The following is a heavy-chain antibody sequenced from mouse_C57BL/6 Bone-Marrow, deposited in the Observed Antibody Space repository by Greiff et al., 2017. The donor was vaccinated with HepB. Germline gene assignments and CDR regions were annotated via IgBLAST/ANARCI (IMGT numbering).Heavy chain of an antibody. CDR2: ISSGGSYT. J-gene: IGHJ4*01. V-gene: IGHV5-6*01. D-gene: IGHD2-12*01. CDR3: ARLLRRGMDY. CDR1: GFTFSSYG. Sequence: DVHLVESGGDLVKPGGSLKLSCAASGFTFSSYGMSWVRQTPDKRLEWVATISSGGSYTYYPDSVKGRFTISRDNAKNTLYLQMSSLKSEDTAMYYCARLLRRGMDYWGQGTSVTVSS.